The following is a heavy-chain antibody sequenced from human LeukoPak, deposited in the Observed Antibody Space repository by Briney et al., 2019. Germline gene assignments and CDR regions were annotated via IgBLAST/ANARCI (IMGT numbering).Heavy chain of an antibody. CDR2: INHSGST. CDR1: GGSFSGYY. V-gene: IGHV4-34*01. CDR3: ARLGVVPAAMRAFGRYYYYMDV. Sequence: SETLSLTCAVYGGSFSGYYWSWIRQPPGKGLEWIGEINHSGSTNYNPSLKSRVTISVDTSKNQFSLKLSSVTAADTAVYYCARLGVVPAAMRAFGRYYYYMDVWGKGTTVTVSS. J-gene: IGHJ6*03. D-gene: IGHD2-2*01.